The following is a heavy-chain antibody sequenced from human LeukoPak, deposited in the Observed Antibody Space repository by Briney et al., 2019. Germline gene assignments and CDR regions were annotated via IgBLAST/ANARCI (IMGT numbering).Heavy chain of an antibody. J-gene: IGHJ5*02. Sequence: PSETLSLTCTVSGGSISSHYWSWIRQPPGKGLEWIGYIYYSGSTNYNPSLKSRVTISVDTSKNQFSLKLSSVTAADTAVYYCARRLLGASRDNWFDPWGQGTLVTVSP. V-gene: IGHV4-59*11. CDR2: IYYSGST. D-gene: IGHD1-26*01. CDR1: GGSISSHY. CDR3: ARRLLGASRDNWFDP.